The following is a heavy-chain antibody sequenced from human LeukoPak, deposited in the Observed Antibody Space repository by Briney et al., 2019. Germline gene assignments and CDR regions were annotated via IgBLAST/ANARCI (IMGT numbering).Heavy chain of an antibody. CDR3: ARDPGHNGWYGDN. D-gene: IGHD6-19*01. CDR1: GFTFSSYG. CDR2: IWYDGSNE. J-gene: IGHJ4*02. V-gene: IGHV3-33*01. Sequence: PGKSLTLSCAASGFTFSSYGMHWVRQAPGKGLEWVSIIWYDGSNEYYADSVKGRLTISKDNSKNTIYLQMNSLRAEDTAIYYCARDPGHNGWYGDNWGQGTLVTVSS.